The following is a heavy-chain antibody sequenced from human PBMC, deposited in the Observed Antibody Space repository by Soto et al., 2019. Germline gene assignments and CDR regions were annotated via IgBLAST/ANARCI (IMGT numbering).Heavy chain of an antibody. CDR2: INPNSGGT. J-gene: IGHJ6*02. Sequence: GAPVDVSCEASGDTFTSYYMHWVRQAPGQGLEWMGWINPNSGGTNYAQKFQGRVTMTRDTSISTAYMELSRLRSDDTAVYYCARAPTPYYDFWSGYNYYGMDVWGQGTTVTVSS. V-gene: IGHV1-2*02. CDR3: ARAPTPYYDFWSGYNYYGMDV. D-gene: IGHD3-3*01. CDR1: GDTFTSYY.